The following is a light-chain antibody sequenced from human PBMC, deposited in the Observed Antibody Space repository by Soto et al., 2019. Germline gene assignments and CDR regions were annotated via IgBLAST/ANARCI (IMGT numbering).Light chain of an antibody. CDR1: QSISTW. V-gene: IGKV1-5*03. Sequence: DIQMTQSPSTLSASIGYIVTITCRASQSISTWLAWYQQKPGKTPNLLIYKASRLETGVPSRFSASGSGTEFTLTISGLQPDDFATYYCQRYSSSSRTFGQGTKVDIK. CDR3: QRYSSSSRT. CDR2: KAS. J-gene: IGKJ1*01.